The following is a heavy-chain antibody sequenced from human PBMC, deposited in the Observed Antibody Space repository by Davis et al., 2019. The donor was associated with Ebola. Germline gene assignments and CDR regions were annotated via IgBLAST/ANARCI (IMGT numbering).Heavy chain of an antibody. Sequence: PGGSLRLSCVASGFTFTNYAIHWVRQAPGKGLEWVLVISYGDGNYRYYADSVKGRFTISRDNAKNSLYLQMNSLRREDTAIYFCAKDRGLSSDAFDVWGQGTMVTVSS. V-gene: IGHV3-30-3*01. CDR3: AKDRGLSSDAFDV. CDR2: ISYGDGNYR. D-gene: IGHD3-10*01. CDR1: GFTFTNYA. J-gene: IGHJ3*01.